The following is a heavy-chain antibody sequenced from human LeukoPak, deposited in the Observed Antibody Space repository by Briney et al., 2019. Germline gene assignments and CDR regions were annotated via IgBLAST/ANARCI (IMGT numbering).Heavy chain of an antibody. CDR3: GYGGGLDY. J-gene: IGHJ4*02. CDR1: GGSISTSYYY. V-gene: IGHV4-39*01. Sequence: SETLSLTCTVSGGSISTSYYYWGWIRQPPGKGLEWIGNIHNSESTYYNPSLKSRVTISVDTSKNQFSLKLSSVTAADTAVYYCGYGGGLDYWGQGTLVTVSS. CDR2: IHNSEST. D-gene: IGHD4/OR15-4a*01.